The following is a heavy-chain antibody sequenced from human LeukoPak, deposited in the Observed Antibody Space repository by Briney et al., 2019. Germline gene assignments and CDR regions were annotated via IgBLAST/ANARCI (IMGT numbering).Heavy chain of an antibody. V-gene: IGHV3-43*02. J-gene: IGHJ4*02. CDR2: ISGDGGRT. D-gene: IGHD3-22*01. CDR3: AKATYHHDSSGYGTPYY. CDR1: GFTFDDYA. Sequence: GGSLRLSCAASGFTFDDYAMHWVRQAPGKGLEWVSLISGDGGRTHYADSVKGRFTVSRDNSKKSLYLQMNSLRTEDTALYYCAKATYHHDSSGYGTPYYWGQGTLVTVSS.